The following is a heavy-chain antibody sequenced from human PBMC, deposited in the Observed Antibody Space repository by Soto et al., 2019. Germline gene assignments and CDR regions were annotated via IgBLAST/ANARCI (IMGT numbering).Heavy chain of an antibody. D-gene: IGHD5-18*01. Sequence: SEPLSITCTVSGGSISRYHWSWIRQPAGKGLEWIGRIYTSGSTNYNPSLKSRVTMSVDTSKNQFSLKLSSVTAADTAVYYCARDRRYSYSELANIYYSYGMDDWGQITKVTLS. CDR1: GGSISRYH. CDR2: IYTSGST. V-gene: IGHV4-4*07. CDR3: ARDRRYSYSELANIYYSYGMDD. J-gene: IGHJ6*02.